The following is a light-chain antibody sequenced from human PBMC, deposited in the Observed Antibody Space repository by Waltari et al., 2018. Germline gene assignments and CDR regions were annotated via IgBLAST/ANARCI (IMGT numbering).Light chain of an antibody. CDR3: QQYYSTPMYT. J-gene: IGKJ2*01. CDR1: QGISNS. V-gene: IGKV1-NL1*01. Sequence: DIQMTQSPSSLSASVGDRVTLTCRASQGISNSLAWYQQKPGKAPKLLLYAASRLESGVPSRFSGSGSGTDYTLTISSLQPEDFATYYCQQYYSTPMYTFGQGTKLEIK. CDR2: AAS.